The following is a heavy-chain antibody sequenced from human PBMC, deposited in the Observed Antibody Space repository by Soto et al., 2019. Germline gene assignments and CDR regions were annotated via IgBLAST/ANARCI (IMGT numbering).Heavy chain of an antibody. CDR3: PSAPNSTPTNAPLKNYYIDY. V-gene: IGHV4-31*01. CDR2: IYYSGRT. CDR1: GGSISSGGYF. J-gene: IGHJ4*02. Sequence: HVQLQESGPGLVKPSQTLSLTCTVSGGSISSGGYFWSWIRQHPGKGLEWIGFIYYSGRTYYNPSPRSHMTISVDTSKNHISLNRTSATAADTAIYHSPSAPNSTPTNAPLKNYYIDYWGQGTPVTFSS. D-gene: IGHD5-18*01.